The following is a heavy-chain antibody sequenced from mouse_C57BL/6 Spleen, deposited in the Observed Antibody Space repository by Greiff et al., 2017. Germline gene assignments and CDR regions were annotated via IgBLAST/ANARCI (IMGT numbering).Heavy chain of an antibody. J-gene: IGHJ2*01. CDR2: IDPSDSYT. D-gene: IGHD3-2*02. CDR1: GYTFTSYW. CDR3: AIDSSGYVRYYFDY. Sequence: VQLQQSGAELVRPGTSVKLSCKASGYTFTSYWMHWVKQRPGQGLEWIGVIDPSDSYTNYNQKFKGKATLTVETSSSTAYLQLSSLTSEDSAVYYCAIDSSGYVRYYFDYWGQGTTLTVSS. V-gene: IGHV1-59*01.